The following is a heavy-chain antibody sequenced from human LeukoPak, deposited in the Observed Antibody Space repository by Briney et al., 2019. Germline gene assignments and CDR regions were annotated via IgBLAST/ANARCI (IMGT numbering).Heavy chain of an antibody. Sequence: PGGSLRLSCAASGFTFSSYAMSWVRQAPGKGLEWVSAISGSGGSTYYADSVKGRFTISRDNSKKTVYLQVNSLRAEDTAVYYCAKYASSTNYYFGLDVWGQGTTVTVSS. D-gene: IGHD2-2*01. V-gene: IGHV3-23*01. CDR1: GFTFSSYA. CDR3: AKYASSTNYYFGLDV. CDR2: ISGSGGST. J-gene: IGHJ6*02.